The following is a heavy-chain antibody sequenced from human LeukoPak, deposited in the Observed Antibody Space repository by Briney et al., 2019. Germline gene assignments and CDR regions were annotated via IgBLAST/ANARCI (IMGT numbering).Heavy chain of an antibody. D-gene: IGHD3-22*01. Sequence: SETLSLTCTVSGGSISSYYWSWIRQPPGKGLEWIGYIYYSGSTNYNPSLKSRVTISVDTSKNQFSLKLSSVTAADTAVYYCAREPHSSGYYPGGHYWGQGTLVTVSS. J-gene: IGHJ4*02. V-gene: IGHV4-59*12. CDR2: IYYSGST. CDR1: GGSISSYY. CDR3: AREPHSSGYYPGGHY.